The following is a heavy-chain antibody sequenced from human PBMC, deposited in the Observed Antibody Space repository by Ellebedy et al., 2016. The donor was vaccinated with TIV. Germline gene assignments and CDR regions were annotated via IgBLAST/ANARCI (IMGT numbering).Heavy chain of an antibody. CDR3: ARAAEQPLFDY. CDR2: ISSDGHAK. J-gene: IGHJ4*02. Sequence: PGGSLRLSCAASGFTFTYFGMHWVRQTPGKGLQWVALISSDGHAKSYADSVKGRFTISRDNSKNTLYLQMNSLRAEDTAVYYCARAAEQPLFDYWGQGTLVTVSS. V-gene: IGHV3-30*03. D-gene: IGHD6-13*01. CDR1: GFTFTYFG.